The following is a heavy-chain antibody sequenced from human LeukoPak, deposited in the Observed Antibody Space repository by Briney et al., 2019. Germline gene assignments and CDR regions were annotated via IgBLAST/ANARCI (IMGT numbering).Heavy chain of an antibody. Sequence: ASVKVSCKASGYTFTGYDINWVRQATGQGLEWMGWMNPNSGNTGYAQKFQGRVTITRNTSISTAYMELSSLRAEDTAVYYCAKPPGPPPYAFDIWGQGTMVTVSS. CDR3: AKPPGPPPYAFDI. CDR1: GYTFTGYD. V-gene: IGHV1-8*03. CDR2: MNPNSGNT. J-gene: IGHJ3*02.